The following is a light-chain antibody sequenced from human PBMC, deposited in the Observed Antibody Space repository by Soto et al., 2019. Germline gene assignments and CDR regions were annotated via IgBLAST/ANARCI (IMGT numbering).Light chain of an antibody. J-gene: IGKJ4*01. Sequence: EIVMTQPPATLSVSPGERATLSCRASQSVSSKVAWYQQKSGQAPSLLIYGASTRATGVPARFSGSGSGTEFTLTISSLQSEDVALYYCQQYNDWPLTFGGGTKVEIK. CDR3: QQYNDWPLT. V-gene: IGKV3-15*01. CDR1: QSVSSK. CDR2: GAS.